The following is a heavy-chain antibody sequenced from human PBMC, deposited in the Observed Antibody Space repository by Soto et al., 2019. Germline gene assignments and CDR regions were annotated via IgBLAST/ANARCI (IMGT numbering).Heavy chain of an antibody. CDR1: GGSISSYY. V-gene: IGHV4-59*12. CDR2: IYYSGST. Sequence: SETLSLTCTVSGGSISSYYWSWIRQPPGKGLEWIGYIYYSGSTNYNPSLKSRVTISVDTSKNQFSLKLSSVTAADTAVYYCARDKEGLWFDPWGQGTLVTVSS. J-gene: IGHJ5*02. D-gene: IGHD2-15*01. CDR3: ARDKEGLWFDP.